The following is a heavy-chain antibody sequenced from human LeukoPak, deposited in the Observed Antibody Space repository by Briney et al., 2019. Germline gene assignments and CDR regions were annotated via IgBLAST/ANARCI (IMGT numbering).Heavy chain of an antibody. CDR1: GYTFTSYG. D-gene: IGHD6-19*01. Sequence: ASVKVSCKASGYTFTSYGISWVRQAPGQGLEWMGWISIYNGKINYAQKFQGGVTMTTDTSTSTAYMELRSLRSDDTAVYYCARYSSGWYSYYYYMDVWGKGTTVTVSS. J-gene: IGHJ6*03. CDR2: ISIYNGKI. V-gene: IGHV1-18*01. CDR3: ARYSSGWYSYYYYMDV.